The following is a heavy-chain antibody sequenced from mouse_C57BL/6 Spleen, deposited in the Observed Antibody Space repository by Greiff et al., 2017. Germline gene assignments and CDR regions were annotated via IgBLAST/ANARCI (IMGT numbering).Heavy chain of an antibody. Sequence: EVKLVESGGGLVKPGGSLKLSCAASGFTFSDYGMHWVRQAPEKGLAWVAYISSGSSTIYYADTVKGRFTISRDNAKNTLFLQMTSLRSEDTAMYYCARDGYDGYFDVWGTGTTVTVSS. D-gene: IGHD2-2*01. CDR3: ARDGYDGYFDV. V-gene: IGHV5-17*01. CDR2: ISSGSSTI. J-gene: IGHJ1*03. CDR1: GFTFSDYG.